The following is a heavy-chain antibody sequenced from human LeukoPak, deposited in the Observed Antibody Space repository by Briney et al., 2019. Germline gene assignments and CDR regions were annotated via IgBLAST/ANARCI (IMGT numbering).Heavy chain of an antibody. CDR1: GFTFSDYW. Sequence: PGGSLRLSCTASGFTFSDYWMNWVRLAPGKRLEWVANIDRRGREKCFVDSVKGRFAISRDNSMNSLYLQMNSLRVEDAAVYYCARQNFEFWGRGTLVAVSS. J-gene: IGHJ4*01. CDR2: IDRRGREK. CDR3: ARQNFEF. V-gene: IGHV3-7*05.